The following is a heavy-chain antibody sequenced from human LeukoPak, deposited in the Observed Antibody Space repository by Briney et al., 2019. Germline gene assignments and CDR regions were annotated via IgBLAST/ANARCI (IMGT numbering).Heavy chain of an antibody. Sequence: GGSLRLSCAASGFNFNNFAMSWVRQAPGKGPEWLSAMTGPADTTYYAESVTGRFIISRDYSKSMVNLQMNSLRVEDTAIYYCAKGAEIDHWGQGTLVTVSS. J-gene: IGHJ4*02. CDR1: GFNFNNFA. CDR3: AKGAEIDH. V-gene: IGHV3-23*01. CDR2: MTGPADTT.